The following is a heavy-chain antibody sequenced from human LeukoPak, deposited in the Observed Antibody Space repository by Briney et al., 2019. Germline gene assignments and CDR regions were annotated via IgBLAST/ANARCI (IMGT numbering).Heavy chain of an antibody. D-gene: IGHD2-15*01. V-gene: IGHV1-2*07. Sequence: ASVKVSCKASGYTFNHNYLHWVRQAPGQGLEWMGWINPNNPATHSSHKFQGRVAMTSDSSISTVYLEVNRLKPDDTAVYFCARVRDILGRGVFDYWGQGTLVTVSS. J-gene: IGHJ4*02. CDR1: GYTFNHNY. CDR3: ARVRDILGRGVFDY. CDR2: INPNNPAT.